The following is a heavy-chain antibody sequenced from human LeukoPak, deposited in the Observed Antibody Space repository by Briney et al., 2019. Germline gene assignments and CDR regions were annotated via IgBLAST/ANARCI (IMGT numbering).Heavy chain of an antibody. CDR1: GFTFSNYA. V-gene: IGHV3-23*01. D-gene: IGHD3-3*01. CDR2: ISGSGGTT. CDR3: AKANVFGVVDYFDY. J-gene: IGHJ4*02. Sequence: GSLRLSCAASGFTFSNYAIHWVRQSPGKGLEWVSAISGSGGTTYYADYVKGRFTISRDNSKNTLYLQMNSLRAEDTAVYYCAKANVFGVVDYFDYWGQGTLVTVSS.